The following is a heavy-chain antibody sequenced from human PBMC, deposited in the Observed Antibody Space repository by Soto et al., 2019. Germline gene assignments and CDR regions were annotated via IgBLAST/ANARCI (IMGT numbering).Heavy chain of an antibody. CDR1: GGPISSGDYY. V-gene: IGHV4-30-4*01. CDR2: IYYSGST. CDR3: ARGALHIVVVTAPSGMDV. D-gene: IGHD2-21*02. J-gene: IGHJ6*02. Sequence: SETLSLTCTVSGGPISSGDYYWSWIRQPPGKGLEWIGYIYYSGSTYYNPSLKSRVTISVDTSKNQFSLKLSSVTAADTAVYYCARGALHIVVVTAPSGMDVWGQGTTVTVSS.